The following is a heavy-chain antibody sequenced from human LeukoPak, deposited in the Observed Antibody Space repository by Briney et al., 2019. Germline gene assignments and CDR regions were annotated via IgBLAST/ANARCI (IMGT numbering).Heavy chain of an antibody. CDR1: GGSISSGGYY. J-gene: IGHJ4*02. V-gene: IGHV4-30-2*01. CDR2: IYHSGST. D-gene: IGHD6-6*01. CDR3: ASRIAARPFDY. Sequence: SETLSLTCTVSGGSISSGGYYWRWIRQPPGKGLEWIGYIYHSGSTYYNPSLKSRVTIPVDRSKNQFSLKLSSVTAADTAVYYCASRIAARPFDYWGQGTLVTVSS.